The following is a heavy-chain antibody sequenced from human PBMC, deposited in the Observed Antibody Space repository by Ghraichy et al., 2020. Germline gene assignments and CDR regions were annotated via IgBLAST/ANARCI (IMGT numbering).Heavy chain of an antibody. CDR2: IYSGGNT. V-gene: IGHV3-66*02. J-gene: IGHJ5*02. CDR1: GFTVSSNY. CDR3: ARGVEYSTSYGP. Sequence: GGSLRLSCAASGFTVSSNYMSWVRQAPGKGLEWVSVIYSGGNTYYADSVKGRFTISRDNSKNTLYLQMNSLRAEDTAVYYCARGVEYSTSYGPWGQGTLVTVSS. D-gene: IGHD6-6*01.